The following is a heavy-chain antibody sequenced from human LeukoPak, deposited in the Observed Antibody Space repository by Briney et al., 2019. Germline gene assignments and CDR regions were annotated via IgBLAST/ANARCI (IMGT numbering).Heavy chain of an antibody. J-gene: IGHJ4*02. D-gene: IGHD3/OR15-3a*01. CDR1: GGTISSGNYH. CDR2: IYYSGRT. CDR3: ARGGLGLFDY. Sequence: NPSETLSLTCTVSGGTISSGNYHWSWIRQHPGKGLELIGYIYYSGRTYYKPSLKSRVTILLDTSKNQFSLKLTSVTAADTAVYYCARGGLGLFDYWGQGTLVTVSS. V-gene: IGHV4-31*03.